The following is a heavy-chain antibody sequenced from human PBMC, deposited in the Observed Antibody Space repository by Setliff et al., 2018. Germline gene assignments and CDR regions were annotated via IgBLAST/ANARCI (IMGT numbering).Heavy chain of an antibody. CDR1: GYTFNSHY. CDR3: ARDVVVGITPRLSFHF. CDR2: INPNAGGT. Sequence: GASVKVSCKASGYTFNSHYLHWVRQAPGQGPEWMGWINPNAGGTNYAQKFQGRVTMTGDTSISTAYMELARLTSDDTAVYYCARDVVVGITPRLSFHFWGQGTLVTVSS. J-gene: IGHJ4*02. D-gene: IGHD2-21*01. V-gene: IGHV1-2*02.